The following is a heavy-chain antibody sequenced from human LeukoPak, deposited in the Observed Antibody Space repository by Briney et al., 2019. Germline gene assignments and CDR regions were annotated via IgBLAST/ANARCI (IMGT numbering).Heavy chain of an antibody. CDR3: AKGFAYDYVWGSYRYTSYYYYGMDV. Sequence: GGSLRLSCAASGFTFSSYGMHWVRQAPGKGLEWVAVISYDGSSKYYADSVKGRFTISRDNSKNTLYLQMNSLRAEDTAVYYCAKGFAYDYVWGSYRYTSYYYYGMDVWGQGTTVTVSS. V-gene: IGHV3-30*18. CDR2: ISYDGSSK. CDR1: GFTFSSYG. J-gene: IGHJ6*02. D-gene: IGHD3-16*02.